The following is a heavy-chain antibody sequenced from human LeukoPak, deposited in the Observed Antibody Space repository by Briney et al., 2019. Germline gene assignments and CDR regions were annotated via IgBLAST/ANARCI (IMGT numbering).Heavy chain of an antibody. CDR3: AKDREWRYNWKDVPDY. Sequence: GGSLRLSCAVSGFTFSRYGMHWGREAPGKGVEWVAVISYAGSNKYYADSVKGRFTISRDNSKNTLYLQMNSLRAEDTAVYYCAKDREWRYNWKDVPDYWGQGTLVTVSS. V-gene: IGHV3-30*18. CDR2: ISYAGSNK. D-gene: IGHD1-1*01. J-gene: IGHJ4*02. CDR1: GFTFSRYG.